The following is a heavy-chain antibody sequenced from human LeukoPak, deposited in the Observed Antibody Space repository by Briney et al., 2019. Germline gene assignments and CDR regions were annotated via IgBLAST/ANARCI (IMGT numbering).Heavy chain of an antibody. CDR2: INTDGFST. CDR3: ARSRTYGDYGRGLDY. Sequence: QPGGSLRLSCAASGFTFSSYEMNWVRQPPGKGLVYIACINTDGFSTNYADSVKGRFTISRDNAKNTLYLQMNSLRAEDTAVYYCARSRTYGDYGRGLDYWGQGTLVTVSS. V-gene: IGHV3-74*01. CDR1: GFTFSSYE. D-gene: IGHD4-17*01. J-gene: IGHJ4*02.